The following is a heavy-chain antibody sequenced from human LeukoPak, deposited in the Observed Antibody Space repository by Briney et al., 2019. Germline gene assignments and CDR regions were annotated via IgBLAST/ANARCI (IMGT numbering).Heavy chain of an antibody. CDR1: GYTFTDYY. CDR2: INPSGGST. D-gene: IGHD3-10*01. J-gene: IGHJ6*03. CDR3: ARDPSRITMVRGAYYGVSYYYYMDV. Sequence: GASVEVSCKASGYTFTDYYIHWVRQAPGQGLEWMGIINPSGGSTSYAQKFQGRVTMTRDMSTSTVYMELSSLRSEDTAVYYCARDPSRITMVRGAYYGVSYYYYMDVWGKGTTVTVSS. V-gene: IGHV1-46*01.